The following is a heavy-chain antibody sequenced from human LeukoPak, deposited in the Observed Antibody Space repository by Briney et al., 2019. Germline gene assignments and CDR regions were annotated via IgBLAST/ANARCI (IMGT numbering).Heavy chain of an antibody. CDR2: ISAYNGNT. CDR3: AKTQRDPYCRISSCHYYYMDV. Sequence: ASVKVSCKASGYTFTSYGISWVRQAPGQGLEWMGWISAYNGNTNYAQKLQGRVTMTTDTSTSTAYMELRSLRSDDTAVYYCAKTQRDPYCRISSCHYYYMDVWGKGTTVTVSS. J-gene: IGHJ6*03. CDR1: GYTFTSYG. D-gene: IGHD2-2*01. V-gene: IGHV1-18*01.